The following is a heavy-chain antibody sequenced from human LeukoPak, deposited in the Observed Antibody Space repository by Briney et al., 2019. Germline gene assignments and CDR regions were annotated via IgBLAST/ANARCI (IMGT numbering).Heavy chain of an antibody. Sequence: SETLSLTCTVSGGSLRSSYYYWGWIRQPPGTGLEWIGSIYDSGSTYYNPSLKSRVTISVDTSKNQFSLKLNSVTAADTAVYYCATPAPWQQLVQAYGMDVWGQGTTVTVSS. CDR3: ATPAPWQQLVQAYGMDV. J-gene: IGHJ6*02. D-gene: IGHD6-13*01. CDR2: IYDSGST. CDR1: GGSLRSSYYY. V-gene: IGHV4-39*01.